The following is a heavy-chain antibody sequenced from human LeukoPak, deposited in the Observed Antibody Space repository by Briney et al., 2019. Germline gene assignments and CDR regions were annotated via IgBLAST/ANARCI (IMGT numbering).Heavy chain of an antibody. CDR1: GYTFTSYG. V-gene: IGHV1-18*01. CDR3: ARGGYSYGYTVDY. J-gene: IGHJ4*02. CDR2: ISAYNGNT. Sequence: GASVKVSCKASGYTFTSYGISWVRQAPGQGLEWMGWISAYNGNTNYAQKLQGRVTMTRDTSISTAYMELSRLRSDDTAVYCCARGGYSYGYTVDYWGQGTLVTVSS. D-gene: IGHD5-18*01.